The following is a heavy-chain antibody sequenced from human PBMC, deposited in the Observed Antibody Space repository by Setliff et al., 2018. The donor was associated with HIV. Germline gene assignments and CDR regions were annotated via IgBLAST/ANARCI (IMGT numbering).Heavy chain of an antibody. CDR2: FSPTGSP. CDR1: GGSFSSYY. CDR3: ARGAPRGRLRFPNWFDP. J-gene: IGHJ5*02. D-gene: IGHD5-12*01. Sequence: SSETLSLTCAFYGGSFSSYYWNWIRQPPGKGLEWIGEFSPTGSPTYNPSLESRVTISVDTSKNQCSLKLRSLTAADTAIYCCARGAPRGRLRFPNWFDPWSQGTLVTVSS. V-gene: IGHV4-34*01.